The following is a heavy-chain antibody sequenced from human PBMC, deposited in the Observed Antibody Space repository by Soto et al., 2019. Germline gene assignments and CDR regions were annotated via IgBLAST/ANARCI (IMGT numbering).Heavy chain of an antibody. V-gene: IGHV4-30-2*01. CDR3: AREGGIGSPDWSFNV. J-gene: IGHJ2*01. CDR2: IFHSGST. CDR1: GGSISSGGYS. Sequence: QLQLQESGSGLVKPSQTLSLTCAVSGGSISSGGYSWSWLRQPPGKGLEWIGYIFHSGSTYYNPSPKSRVTMSVDGSKSHFSVELSSVPAADTAGYYCAREGGIGSPDWSFNVWGRATLVTVSP. D-gene: IGHD1-26*01.